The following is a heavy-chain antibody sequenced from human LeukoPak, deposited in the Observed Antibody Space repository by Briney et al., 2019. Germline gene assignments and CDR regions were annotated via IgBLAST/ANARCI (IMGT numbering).Heavy chain of an antibody. Sequence: SETLSLTCTVSGGSISSYYWSWIRQPPGKGLEWIGYIYYSGSTNYNPSLKSRVTISVDTSKNQFSLKLSSVTAADTAVYYCARALHYDILTGYLAALDYWGQGTPVTVSS. D-gene: IGHD3-9*01. CDR1: GGSISSYY. CDR2: IYYSGST. V-gene: IGHV4-59*01. J-gene: IGHJ4*02. CDR3: ARALHYDILTGYLAALDY.